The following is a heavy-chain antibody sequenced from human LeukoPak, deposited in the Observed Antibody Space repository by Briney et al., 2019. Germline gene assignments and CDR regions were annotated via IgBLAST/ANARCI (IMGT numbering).Heavy chain of an antibody. Sequence: SETLSLTCAVYGGSFSGYYWSWVRQPPGKGLEWVGEINHSGSTNYNPSLKRRVTISVDTCKNKFSLKLSSVTAADTAVYYCARHRAPTYYYDSSGYYERRYYFDYWGQGTLVTVSS. V-gene: IGHV4-34*01. CDR3: ARHRAPTYYYDSSGYYERRYYFDY. J-gene: IGHJ4*02. CDR1: GGSFSGYY. CDR2: INHSGST. D-gene: IGHD3-22*01.